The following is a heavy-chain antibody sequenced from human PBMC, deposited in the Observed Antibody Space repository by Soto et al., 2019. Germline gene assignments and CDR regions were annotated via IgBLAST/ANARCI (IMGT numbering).Heavy chain of an antibody. Sequence: SETLSLTCAVSGGSISSGGYSWSWIRQPPGKGLEWIGYIYHSGSTYYNPSLKSRVTISVDRSKNQFSLKLSSVTAADTAVYYCARAYCGGDCYSGGGDYYYGMDVWGQGTTVTVS. D-gene: IGHD2-21*02. V-gene: IGHV4-30-2*01. J-gene: IGHJ6*02. CDR2: IYHSGST. CDR1: GGSISSGGYS. CDR3: ARAYCGGDCYSGGGDYYYGMDV.